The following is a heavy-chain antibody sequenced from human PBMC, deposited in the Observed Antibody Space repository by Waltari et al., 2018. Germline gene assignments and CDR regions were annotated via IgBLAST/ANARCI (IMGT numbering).Heavy chain of an antibody. CDR3: ARDRGCSSTSCYHWWFDP. J-gene: IGHJ5*02. V-gene: IGHV4-59*01. CDR2: IYYSWST. Sequence: QVQLQESGPGLVKPSETLSLTCTVSGGSISSYYWSWIRQPPGKGLEWIGYIYYSWSTTILPSLNSRFTISVDTSKNQFSLKLSSVTAADTAVYYCARDRGCSSTSCYHWWFDPWGQGTLVTVSS. CDR1: GGSISSYY. D-gene: IGHD2-2*01.